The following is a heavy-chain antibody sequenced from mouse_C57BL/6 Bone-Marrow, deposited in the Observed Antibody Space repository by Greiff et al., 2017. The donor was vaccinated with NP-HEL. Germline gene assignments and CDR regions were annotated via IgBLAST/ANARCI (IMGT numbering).Heavy chain of an antibody. Sequence: EVMLVESGGGLVKPGGSLKLSCAASGFTFSSYAMSWVRQTPEKRLEWVATISDGGSYTYYPDNVKGRFTISRDNAKNNLYLQMSHLKSEDTAMYYCARMGATVVARDFDYWGQGTTLTVSS. D-gene: IGHD1-1*01. CDR1: GFTFSSYA. CDR2: ISDGGSYT. J-gene: IGHJ2*01. CDR3: ARMGATVVARDFDY. V-gene: IGHV5-4*03.